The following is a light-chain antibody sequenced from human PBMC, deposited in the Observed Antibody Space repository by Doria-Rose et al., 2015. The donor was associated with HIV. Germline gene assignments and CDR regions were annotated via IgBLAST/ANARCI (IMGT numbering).Light chain of an antibody. CDR2: AAS. V-gene: IGKV1-39*01. CDR1: QSIANY. J-gene: IGKJ3*01. Sequence: ASVGDRVPITCRASQSIANYLNWYNRKPGKAPNLLIYAASSLQGGVPSRFNGSGSGADFTLTISNLQPEDFATHYCQQSYSIPLAFGPGTKVDI. CDR3: QQSYSIPLA.